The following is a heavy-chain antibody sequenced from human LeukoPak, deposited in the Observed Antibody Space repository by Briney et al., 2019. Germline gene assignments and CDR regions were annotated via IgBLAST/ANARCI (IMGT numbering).Heavy chain of an antibody. D-gene: IGHD1-26*01. V-gene: IGHV3-30*18. CDR1: GFTFSSYG. Sequence: GGSLRLSCAASGFTFSSYGMHWVRQAPGKGLEWVAVISYDGSNKYYADSVKGRFTISRDNSKNTLYLQMNSLRAEDTAVYYCANGSYLDYWGQGTLVTDSS. J-gene: IGHJ4*02. CDR2: ISYDGSNK. CDR3: ANGSYLDY.